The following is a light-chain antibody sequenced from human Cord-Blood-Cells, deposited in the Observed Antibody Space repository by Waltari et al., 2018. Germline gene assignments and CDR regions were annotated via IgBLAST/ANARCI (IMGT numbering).Light chain of an antibody. V-gene: IGKV1-39*01. CDR3: QQSYSTPWT. CDR2: AAS. CDR1: QSISSY. J-gene: IGKJ1*01. Sequence: DLQMTHSPSSLSASVRDRVTITCRASQSISSYLNWYQQKPGKAPKLLIYAASSLQSWVPSRFSGSGSGTDFTLTISSLQPEDFATYYCQQSYSTPWTFGQGTKVEIK.